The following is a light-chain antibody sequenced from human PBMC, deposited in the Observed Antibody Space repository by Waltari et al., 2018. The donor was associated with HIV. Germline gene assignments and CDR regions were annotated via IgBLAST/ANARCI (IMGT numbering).Light chain of an antibody. J-gene: IGKJ1*01. CDR2: SVS. CDR3: HQYVTSPRT. CDR1: QSVSGSY. Sequence: EIVLTQSPGTLSLSPGETATLSCRASQSVSGSYLAWYQQKPGQPPRLLIYSVSNRATGIPDRVSGSGSGTDFTLTISRLEPEDSAVYYCHQYVTSPRTFGQGTKVEIK. V-gene: IGKV3-20*01.